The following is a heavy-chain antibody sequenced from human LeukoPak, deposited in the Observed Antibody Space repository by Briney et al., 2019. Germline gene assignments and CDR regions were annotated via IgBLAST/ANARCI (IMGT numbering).Heavy chain of an antibody. V-gene: IGHV4-31*03. J-gene: IGHJ4*02. CDR3: ARDLWSSGYFDY. Sequence: NPSQTLSLTCTVSGGSISSGGHYWSWIRQHPGKGLEWIGYIYYSGSTYYNPSLKSRVTISVDTSKNQFPLKLSSVTAADTAVYYCARDLWSSGYFDYWGQGTLVTVSS. CDR1: GGSISSGGHY. D-gene: IGHD6-19*01. CDR2: IYYSGST.